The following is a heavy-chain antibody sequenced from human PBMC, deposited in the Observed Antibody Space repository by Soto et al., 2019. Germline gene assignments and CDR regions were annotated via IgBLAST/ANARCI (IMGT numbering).Heavy chain of an antibody. CDR1: GYAFLTYG. J-gene: IGHJ4*02. V-gene: IGHV1-18*01. Sequence: GPELQKPGASVRVSCTASGYAFLTYGIVWVRQAPGQGLECMGWISTNTGNTNYEQNLQGRVTMTTDTPTSTAYMELRSLTSDDTAVYYCARELAGLLDNWGQGTLVTVSS. CDR3: ARELAGLLDN. CDR2: ISTNTGNT.